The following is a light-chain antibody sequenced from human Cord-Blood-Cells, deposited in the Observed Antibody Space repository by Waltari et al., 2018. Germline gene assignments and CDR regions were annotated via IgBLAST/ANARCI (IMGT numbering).Light chain of an antibody. V-gene: IGLV2-23*02. J-gene: IGLJ2*01. CDR3: CSYAGSSTL. CDR1: SSDVGSDNL. CDR2: EVS. Sequence: QSALTQPASVSGSPGQSITISCTGTSSDVGSDNLVSWYQQHPGKAHKLMIYEVSKRPSGVSNRFSGSKSGNTASLTISGLQAEDEADYYCCSYAGSSTLFGGGTKLTVL.